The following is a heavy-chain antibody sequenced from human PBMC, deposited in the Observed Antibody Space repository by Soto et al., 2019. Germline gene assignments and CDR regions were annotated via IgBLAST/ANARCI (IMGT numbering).Heavy chain of an antibody. CDR2: INHSGST. CDR3: ARGMTTVTTLDY. V-gene: IGHV4-34*01. Sequence: SETLSLTCAVYGGSFSGYYWSWIRQPPGKGLEWIGEINHSGSTNYNPSLKSRVTISVDRSKNQFSLKLSSVTAADTAVYYCARGMTTVTTLDYWGQGNLVTSPQ. D-gene: IGHD4-4*01. CDR1: GGSFSGYY. J-gene: IGHJ4*02.